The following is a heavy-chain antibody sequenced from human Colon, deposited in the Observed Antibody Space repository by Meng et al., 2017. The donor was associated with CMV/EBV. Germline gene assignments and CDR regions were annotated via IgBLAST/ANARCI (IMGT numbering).Heavy chain of an antibody. CDR3: AHRVRGGGDYFDF. CDR1: GFSLSTGGVA. D-gene: IGHD2-21*01. CDR2: IFWDGDK. V-gene: IGHV2-5*02. J-gene: IGHJ4*02. Sequence: FSGFSLSTGGVAVGWIRRPPGKALEWLALIFWDGDKRYRPSLKNRLTISKDTSTNQVVLMMTNMNPVDTATYYCAHRVRGGGDYFDFWGQGTLVTVSS.